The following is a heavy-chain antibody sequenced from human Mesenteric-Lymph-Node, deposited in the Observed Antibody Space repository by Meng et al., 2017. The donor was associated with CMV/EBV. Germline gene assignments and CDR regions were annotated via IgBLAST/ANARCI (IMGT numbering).Heavy chain of an antibody. Sequence: SVKVSCKASGYSFTSYDINWVRQASGQGLEWMGWMNPNSGQTGYAQKFQGRVTITRDMSTSTAYMELSSLRSEDTAVYYCAAALPPVYYYYGMDVWGQGTTVTVSS. CDR2: MNPNSGQT. D-gene: IGHD6-25*01. CDR1: GYSFTSYD. J-gene: IGHJ6*02. CDR3: AAALPPVYYYYGMDV. V-gene: IGHV1-8*03.